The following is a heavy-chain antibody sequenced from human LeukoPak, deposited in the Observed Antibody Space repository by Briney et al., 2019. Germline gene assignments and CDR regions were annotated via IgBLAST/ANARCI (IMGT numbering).Heavy chain of an antibody. J-gene: IGHJ4*02. V-gene: IGHV3-21*01. CDR1: GFTFSSYA. Sequence: GGSLRLSCAASGFTFSSYAMSWVRQAPGKGLEWVSSISSSSSYIYYADSVKGRFTISRDNAKNSLYLQMNSLRAEDTAVCYCARDAYSSSFDYWGQGTLVTVSS. CDR2: ISSSSSYI. CDR3: ARDAYSSSFDY. D-gene: IGHD6-13*01.